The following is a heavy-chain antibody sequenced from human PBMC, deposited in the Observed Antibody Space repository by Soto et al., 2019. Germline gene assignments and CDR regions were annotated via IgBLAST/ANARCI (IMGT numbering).Heavy chain of an antibody. CDR3: AAEASHNTIFGVVITSDAFDI. V-gene: IGHV1-58*01. CDR1: GFTFTSSA. Sequence: SVKVSCKASGFTFTSSAVQWVRQARGQRLEWIGWIVVGSGNTNYAQKFQERVTITRDMSTSTAYMELSSLRSEDTAVYYCAAEASHNTIFGVVITSDAFDIWGQGTMVTV. D-gene: IGHD3-3*01. J-gene: IGHJ3*02. CDR2: IVVGSGNT.